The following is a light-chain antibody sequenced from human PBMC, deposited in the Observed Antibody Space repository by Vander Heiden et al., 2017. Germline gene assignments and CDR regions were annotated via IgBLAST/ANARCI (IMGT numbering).Light chain of an antibody. J-gene: IGKJ2*01. CDR3: QQYNSYPYT. CDR2: KAS. Sequence: PSPLSASVGDRVTITCRASQSSSSWLAWYQQKPGKAPKLLIYKASSLESGVPSRFSGSGSGTEFTLTISSLQPDDFATYYCQQYNSYPYTFGQGTKLEIK. V-gene: IGKV1-5*03. CDR1: QSSSSW.